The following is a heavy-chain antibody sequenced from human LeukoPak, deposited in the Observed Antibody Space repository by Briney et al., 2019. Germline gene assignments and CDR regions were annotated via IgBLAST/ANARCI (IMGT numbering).Heavy chain of an antibody. CDR3: AIIAAAANEAFDI. CDR1: GGSISSSNW. V-gene: IGHV4-4*02. CDR2: IYHSGST. D-gene: IGHD6-13*01. Sequence: SETLSLTCAVSGGSISSSNWWSWVRQPPGKGLEWIGEIYHSGSTNYNPFLKSRVTISVDKSKNQFSLKLSSVTAADTAVYYCAIIAAAANEAFDIWGQGTMVTVSS. J-gene: IGHJ3*02.